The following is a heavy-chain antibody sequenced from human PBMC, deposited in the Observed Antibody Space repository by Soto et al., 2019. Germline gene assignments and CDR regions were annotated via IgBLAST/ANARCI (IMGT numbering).Heavy chain of an antibody. J-gene: IGHJ4*02. CDR2: ISYEGSNK. V-gene: IGHV3-30*03. Sequence: QVQLVESGGGVVQPGRSLRLSCAVSGFTFSNYGMNWVRQAPGKGLEWVAVISYEGSNKYYADSVKGRFTISRDNSKNPLYLQMNSLRVEDTAVYFCASPPYERPSYWGQGTLVTVSS. D-gene: IGHD6-25*01. CDR3: ASPPYERPSY. CDR1: GFTFSNYG.